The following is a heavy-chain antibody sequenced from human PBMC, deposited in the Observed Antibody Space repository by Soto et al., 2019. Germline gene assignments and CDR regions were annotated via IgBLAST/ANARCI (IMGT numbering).Heavy chain of an antibody. CDR1: GGTFSSYA. D-gene: IGHD3-9*01. J-gene: IGHJ6*02. V-gene: IGHV1-69*06. CDR2: IIPIFGTA. Sequence: QVQLVQSGAEVKKPGSSVKVSCKASGGTFSSYAISWVRQAPGQGLEWMGGIIPIFGTANYAQKFQGRVTITAEKSTSTAYMELSSLRSEDTAVYYCARVGLRYFDWLMRSYYYYGMDVWGQGTTVTVSS. CDR3: ARVGLRYFDWLMRSYYYYGMDV.